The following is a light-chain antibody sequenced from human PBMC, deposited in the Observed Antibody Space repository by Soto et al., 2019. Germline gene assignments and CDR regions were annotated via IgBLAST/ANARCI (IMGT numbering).Light chain of an antibody. CDR1: GSDVGDFRY. CDR2: DVS. CDR3: NSYTDNNTPV. J-gene: IGLJ2*01. V-gene: IGLV2-14*01. Sequence: QSALTQPASVSGFPVQSIAISCSGTGSDVGDFRYVSWYQQRPGNAPKVLIYDVSNRPSGVSNRFSGSKSGNTASLTISGLQAEDEADYFCNSYTDNNTPVFGGGTKVTVL.